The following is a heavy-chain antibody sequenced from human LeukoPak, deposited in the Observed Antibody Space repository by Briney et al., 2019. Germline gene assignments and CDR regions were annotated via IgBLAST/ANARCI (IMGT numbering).Heavy chain of an antibody. CDR2: IYHSGTT. CDR1: GYSISSGYY. CDR3: ARATTLRYYYYMDV. Sequence: SETLSLTCTVSGYSISSGYYWGWIRQPPGKGLEWIGNIYHSGTTYYNPSLKSRVTISVDTSKNQFSLKLSSMTAADTAVYYCARATTLRYYYYMDVWGKGTTVTVSS. D-gene: IGHD1-26*01. V-gene: IGHV4-38-2*02. J-gene: IGHJ6*03.